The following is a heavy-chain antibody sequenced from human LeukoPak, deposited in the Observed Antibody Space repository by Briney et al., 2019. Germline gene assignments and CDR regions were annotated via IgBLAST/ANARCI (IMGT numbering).Heavy chain of an antibody. D-gene: IGHD1-14*01. CDR1: GFTFSSYS. J-gene: IGHJ4*02. V-gene: IGHV3-21*01. CDR2: ISSSSSYI. CDR3: AREGGYNAPDY. Sequence: GGSLRLSCAASGFTFSSYSMNWVRQAPGKGLEWVSSISSSSSYICYADSVKGRFTISRDNAKNSLYLQMNSLRAEDTAVYYCAREGGYNAPDYWGQGTLVTVSS.